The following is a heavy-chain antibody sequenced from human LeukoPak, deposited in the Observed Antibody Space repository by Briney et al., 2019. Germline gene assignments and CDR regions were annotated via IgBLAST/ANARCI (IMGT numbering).Heavy chain of an antibody. CDR3: ARGKFNDYVWGSYRYDAFDI. V-gene: IGHV1-69*01. CDR1: GGTFSSYA. CDR2: IIPIFGTA. Sequence: SVKVSCKASGGTFSSYAISWVRQAPGQGLEWMGGIIPIFGTANYAQKSQGRVTITADESTSTAYMELSSLRSEDTAVYYCARGKFNDYVWGSYRYDAFDIWGQGTMVTVSS. J-gene: IGHJ3*02. D-gene: IGHD3-16*02.